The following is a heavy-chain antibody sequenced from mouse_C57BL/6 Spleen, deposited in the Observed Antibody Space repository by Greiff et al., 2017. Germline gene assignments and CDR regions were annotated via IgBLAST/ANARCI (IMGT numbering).Heavy chain of an antibody. CDR2: ISDGGSYT. V-gene: IGHV5-4*01. CDR3: ARDRPTGGAKSGYVGG. J-gene: IGHJ1*03. D-gene: IGHD1-1*01. CDR1: GFTFSSYA. Sequence: VMLVESGGGLVKPGGSLKLSCAASGFTFSSYAMSWVRQTPEKRLEWVATISDGGSYTYYPDNVKGRFTISRDNAKNNLYLQMSHLKSEDTAMYYRARDRPTGGAKSGYVGGGGTRSTVTGCS.